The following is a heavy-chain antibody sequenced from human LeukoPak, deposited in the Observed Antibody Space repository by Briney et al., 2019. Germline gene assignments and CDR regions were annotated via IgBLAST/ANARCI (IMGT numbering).Heavy chain of an antibody. V-gene: IGHV1-3*03. D-gene: IGHD1-26*01. CDR1: GYTFTSYA. CDR3: ARGQGGSYYAPYYFDY. J-gene: IGHJ4*02. CDR2: INAGNGNT. Sequence: ASVKVSCKASGYTFTSYAMHWVRQAPGQRLEWMGWINAGNGNTKYSQEFQGRVTITRDTSASTAYVELSSLRSEDMAVYYCARGQGGSYYAPYYFDYWGQGTLVTVSS.